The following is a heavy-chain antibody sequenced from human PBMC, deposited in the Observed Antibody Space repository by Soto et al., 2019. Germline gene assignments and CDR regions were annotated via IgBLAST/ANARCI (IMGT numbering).Heavy chain of an antibody. Sequence: SETLSLTCAVYGGSFSGYYWSWIRQPPGKGLEWIGEINHSGSTNYNPPLKSRVTISVDTSKNQFSLKLSSVTAADTAVYYCAGGSYYYGMDVWGQGTTVT. CDR1: GGSFSGYY. J-gene: IGHJ6*02. D-gene: IGHD3-16*01. CDR3: AGGSYYYGMDV. V-gene: IGHV4-34*01. CDR2: INHSGST.